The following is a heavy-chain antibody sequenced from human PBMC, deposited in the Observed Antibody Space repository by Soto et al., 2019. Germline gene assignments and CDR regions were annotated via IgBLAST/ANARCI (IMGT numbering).Heavy chain of an antibody. Sequence: EVQLVESGGGLVQPGGSLRLSCVASGFTFSSYSMNWVRQAPGKGLEWVSYISANSRTIHYADSVRGRFTVSRDNAKNSLYLQMSSLGAEDTATYYCAKDSSVTAAGSGGWFDPWGQGTLVIVSS. D-gene: IGHD6-13*01. V-gene: IGHV3-48*01. CDR1: GFTFSSYS. J-gene: IGHJ5*02. CDR2: ISANSRTI. CDR3: AKDSSVTAAGSGGWFDP.